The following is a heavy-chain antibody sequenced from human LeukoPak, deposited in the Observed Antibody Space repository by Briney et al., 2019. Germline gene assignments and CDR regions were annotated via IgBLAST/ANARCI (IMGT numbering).Heavy chain of an antibody. Sequence: ASVKVSCKASGYTFTGYYMHWVRQAPGQGLEWMGWINPNSGGTNYAQKFQGRVTMTRDTSISTAYMELSRLRSDDTAVYYCARDQWGDHIVVVPAAISPSRAMDVWGKRTTVTVSS. D-gene: IGHD2-2*02. J-gene: IGHJ6*04. CDR2: INPNSGGT. V-gene: IGHV1-2*02. CDR1: GYTFTGYY. CDR3: ARDQWGDHIVVVPAAISPSRAMDV.